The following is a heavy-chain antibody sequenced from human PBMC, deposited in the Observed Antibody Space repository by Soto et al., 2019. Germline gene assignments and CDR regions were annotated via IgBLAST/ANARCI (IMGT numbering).Heavy chain of an antibody. Sequence: ESLKISCKGSGYSFTSYWISWVRQMPGKGLEWMGMIDPSYSYTNYSPSFQGHVTISADKSISTAYLQWSSLKASDTAMYYCARREGGRGRGVIWAAVWFDPWGQGTLVTVSS. V-gene: IGHV5-10-1*01. CDR3: ARREGGRGRGVIWAAVWFDP. D-gene: IGHD3-10*01. CDR2: IDPSYSYT. J-gene: IGHJ5*02. CDR1: GYSFTSYW.